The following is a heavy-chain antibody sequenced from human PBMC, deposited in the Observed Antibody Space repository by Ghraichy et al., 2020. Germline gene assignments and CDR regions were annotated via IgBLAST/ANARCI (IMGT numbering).Heavy chain of an antibody. CDR2: ITSSSKYI. CDR3: ARGWDYGWYFYYGMDV. Sequence: GGSLRLSCAASGFTFSSYSMDWVRQAPGKGLEWVSSITSSSKYIYYAGSVKGRFTISRDNAKNSLYLQMNSLRAEDTDVYYCARGWDYGWYFYYGMDVWGLGTTVTVSS. V-gene: IGHV3-21*01. CDR1: GFTFSSYS. D-gene: IGHD3-10*01. J-gene: IGHJ6*02.